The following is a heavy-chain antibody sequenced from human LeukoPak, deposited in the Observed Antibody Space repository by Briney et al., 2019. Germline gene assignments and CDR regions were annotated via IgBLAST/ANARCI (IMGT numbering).Heavy chain of an antibody. D-gene: IGHD2-8*02. V-gene: IGHV3-30*18. Sequence: GGSLRLSCAASGFTFSSYSMHWVRQAPGKGLEWVAVISYDGSNKYYADSVKGRFTISRDNSKNTLYLQMNSLRAEDTAVYYCAKDFFTGYFDYWGQGTLVTVSS. J-gene: IGHJ4*02. CDR3: AKDFFTGYFDY. CDR1: GFTFSSYS. CDR2: ISYDGSNK.